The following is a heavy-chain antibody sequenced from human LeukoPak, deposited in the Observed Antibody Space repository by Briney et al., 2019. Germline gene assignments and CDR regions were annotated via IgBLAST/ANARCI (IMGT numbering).Heavy chain of an antibody. J-gene: IGHJ4*02. D-gene: IGHD5-12*01. CDR3: ARDPNGYGQEDY. CDR2: IIPIFGTA. Sequence: SVKVSCKASGGTFSSYAISWVRQAPGQGLEWMGGIIPIFGTANYAQKFQGRVTITADESTSTAYMELSSLRSEDTAVYYCARDPNGYGQEDYWGQGTLVTVSS. V-gene: IGHV1-69*01. CDR1: GGTFSSYA.